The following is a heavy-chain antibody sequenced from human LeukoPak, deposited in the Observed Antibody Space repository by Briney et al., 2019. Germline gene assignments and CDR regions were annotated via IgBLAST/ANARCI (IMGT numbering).Heavy chain of an antibody. CDR1: GFTFSSYV. D-gene: IGHD2-2*01. CDR3: TTSTVPYQS. Sequence: GGSLRLSCAASGFTFSSYVMIWVRQAPGKGLEWVGRIKSNTDGGTTDYAAPVKGRFTISRDDSKNTLYLQMNSLKTEDTALHYCTTSTVPYQSWGQGTLVTVSS. V-gene: IGHV3-15*01. CDR2: IKSNTDGGTT. J-gene: IGHJ4*02.